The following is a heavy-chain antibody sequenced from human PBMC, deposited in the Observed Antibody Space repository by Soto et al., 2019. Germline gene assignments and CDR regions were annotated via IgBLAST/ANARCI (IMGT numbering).Heavy chain of an antibody. J-gene: IGHJ4*02. CDR3: ATGRQMGY. V-gene: IGHV3-23*01. D-gene: IGHD7-27*01. CDR2: MSGSGDSI. Sequence: DVQVLESGGDLVERGESLRLSCAASGFTFSNYAMTWVRQAPGKGLEWVSTMSGSGDSIYYADSVKGRFTISRDNSKNTLYLQMNSLRADDWAVYYCATGRQMGYWGQGTLVIVSS. CDR1: GFTFSNYA.